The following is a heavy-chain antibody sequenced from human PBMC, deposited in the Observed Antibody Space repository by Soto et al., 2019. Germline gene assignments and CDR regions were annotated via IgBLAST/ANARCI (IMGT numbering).Heavy chain of an antibody. Sequence: PRLSCTGSGFAFSSHPMSWVRQAPERGLEWVSGISDGGDLTYNADSVRGRFTISRDNSKNTLFLQMNSLRVEDTAVYYCARRAFGSSRSFDIWGQGTMVTVSS. CDR2: ISDGGDLT. D-gene: IGHD6-6*01. CDR3: ARRAFGSSRSFDI. CDR1: GFAFSSHP. J-gene: IGHJ3*02. V-gene: IGHV3-23*01.